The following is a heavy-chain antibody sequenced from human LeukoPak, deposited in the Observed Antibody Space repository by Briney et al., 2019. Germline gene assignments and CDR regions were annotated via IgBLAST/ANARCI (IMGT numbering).Heavy chain of an antibody. Sequence: GGSLRLSCAASGFTFSSYAMSWVRQAPGKGLEWVSGISGSGGSTYYADSVKGRFTISRDNPKNTLYLQMNSLRDEDTAVYYCAKDRWASSSSSFDYWGQGTLVTVSS. CDR2: ISGSGGST. D-gene: IGHD6-6*01. CDR1: GFTFSSYA. V-gene: IGHV3-23*01. CDR3: AKDRWASSSSSFDY. J-gene: IGHJ4*02.